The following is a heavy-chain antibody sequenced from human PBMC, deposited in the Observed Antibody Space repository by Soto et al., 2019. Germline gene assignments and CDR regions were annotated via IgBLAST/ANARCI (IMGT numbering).Heavy chain of an antibody. CDR1: RFTFSSYG. V-gene: IGHV3-33*01. CDR3: ARALDDSPAAFDI. J-gene: IGHJ3*02. Sequence: QVQLVESGGGVVQPGRSLRLSCAASRFTFSSYGMHWVRQAPGKGLEWVAVIWYDGSNKYYADSVKGRFTISRDNSKNTLYLQMNSLRAEDTAVYYCARALDDSPAAFDIWGQGTMVTVSS. CDR2: IWYDGSNK. D-gene: IGHD3-22*01.